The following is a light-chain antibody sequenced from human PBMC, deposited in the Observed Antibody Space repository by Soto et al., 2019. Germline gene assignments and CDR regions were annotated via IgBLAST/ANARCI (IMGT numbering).Light chain of an antibody. Sequence: QSVLTQPPSASGSPGQSVTISCTGTSSDVGGYNYVSWYQQHPGKAPKLMIYEVSKRPSGVPDRFSGSKSGNTASLTVSGLEAEVDADYCCRSYAGSINFPVFGTTINVT. V-gene: IGLV2-8*01. CDR1: SSDVGGYNY. CDR3: RSYAGSINFPV. CDR2: EVS. J-gene: IGLJ1*01.